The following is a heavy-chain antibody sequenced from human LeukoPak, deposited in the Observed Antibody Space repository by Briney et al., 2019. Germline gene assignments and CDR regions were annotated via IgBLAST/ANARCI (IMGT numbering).Heavy chain of an antibody. J-gene: IGHJ6*02. CDR1: GYSFTSYW. CDR3: ARHSSYYGMDV. CDR2: IYPGDSDT. Sequence: GESLQISCKGSGYSFTSYWIGWVRQMPGKGLEWMGIIYPGDSDTRYTPSFQGQVIISADKSINTAYLQWSSLKASDTAMYYCARHSSYYGMDVWGQGTTVTVSS. V-gene: IGHV5-51*01.